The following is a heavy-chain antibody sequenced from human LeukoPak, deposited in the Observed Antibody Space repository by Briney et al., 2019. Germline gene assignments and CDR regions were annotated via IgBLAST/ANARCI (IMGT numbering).Heavy chain of an antibody. CDR1: GGSFSGYY. Sequence: SETLSLTSAVYGGSFSGYYWSWIRQPPGKGLEWIGEINQSGSTNYNPSLKSRVTISVDTSKNQFSLKLSSVTAADTAVYYCARGPTPRYFDLWGRGTLVTVSS. J-gene: IGHJ2*01. V-gene: IGHV4-34*01. CDR2: INQSGST. CDR3: ARGPTPRYFDL.